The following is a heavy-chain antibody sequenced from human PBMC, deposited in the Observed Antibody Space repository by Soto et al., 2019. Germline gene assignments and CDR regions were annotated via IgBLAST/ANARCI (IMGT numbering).Heavy chain of an antibody. CDR2: IVPIYRTA. J-gene: IGHJ4*02. D-gene: IGHD6-13*01. V-gene: IGHV1-69*13. Sequence: SVKVSCKVSGGTFSSYRINWVRQAPGQGLEGVGGIVPIYRTADYAQKFQGRVTITADESARTSYMELRSLKSQDTAVYYCVRDSGAKLSSSWGQGTLVTVSS. CDR1: GGTFSSYR. CDR3: VRDSGAKLSSS.